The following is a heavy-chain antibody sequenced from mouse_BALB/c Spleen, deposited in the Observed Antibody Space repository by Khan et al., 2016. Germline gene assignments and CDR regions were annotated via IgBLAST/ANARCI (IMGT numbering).Heavy chain of an antibody. D-gene: IGHD2-3*01. CDR1: GFNIKDTY. J-gene: IGHJ3*01. CDR3: VRPFYDRYYGFAY. V-gene: IGHV14-3*02. CDR2: IDPANGNT. Sequence: VQLKESGAEFVKPGASVKLSCTASGFNIKDTYIHWVKQSPEQGLEWIGGIDPANGNTKFDPKFQGKATITTDTSSNTAYLQLSSLTSEDTAVYYSVRPFYDRYYGFAYCGQGALVTVPA.